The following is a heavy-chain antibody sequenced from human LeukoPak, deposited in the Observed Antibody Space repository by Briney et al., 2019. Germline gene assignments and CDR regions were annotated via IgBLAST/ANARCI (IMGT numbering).Heavy chain of an antibody. CDR1: GFTFSSYS. J-gene: IGHJ3*02. CDR3: ASTYYGSGSYYADAFDI. V-gene: IGHV3-21*01. Sequence: GGSLRLSCAASGFTFSSYSMNWVRQAPGKGLEWVSSISSSSSYIYYADSVKGRFTISRDNAKNSLYLQMNSLRAEDTAVYYCASTYYGSGSYYADAFDIWGQGTMVTVSS. CDR2: ISSSSSYI. D-gene: IGHD3-10*01.